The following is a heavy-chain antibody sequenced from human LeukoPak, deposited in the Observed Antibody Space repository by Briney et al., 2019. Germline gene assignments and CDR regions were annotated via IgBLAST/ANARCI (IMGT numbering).Heavy chain of an antibody. CDR3: ARIGLEDYSFDY. J-gene: IGHJ4*02. V-gene: IGHV4-59*01. CDR1: GGSISSYY. CDR2: IYYSGST. Sequence: SETLSLTCTVSGGSISSYYWSWIRQPPGKGLEWIAYIYYSGSTNYNPSLKSRVTISVDTSKNQFSLKLSSVTAADTAVYYCARIGLEDYSFDYWGQGTLVTVSS.